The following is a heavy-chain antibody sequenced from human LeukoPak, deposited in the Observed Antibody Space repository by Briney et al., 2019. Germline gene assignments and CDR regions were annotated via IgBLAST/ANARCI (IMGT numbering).Heavy chain of an antibody. Sequence: GASVKVSCKASGFTFSNHFMHWVRQAPGQGLEWRGIINPSNGITNYAQKFQGRVTMTRDMSTSTVYMELSSLTSEDTAVYYCATNQVASSRFLEWLEAFDIWGQGTMVTVSS. CDR2: INPSNGIT. CDR1: GFTFSNHF. CDR3: ATNQVASSRFLEWLEAFDI. D-gene: IGHD3-3*01. V-gene: IGHV1-46*01. J-gene: IGHJ3*02.